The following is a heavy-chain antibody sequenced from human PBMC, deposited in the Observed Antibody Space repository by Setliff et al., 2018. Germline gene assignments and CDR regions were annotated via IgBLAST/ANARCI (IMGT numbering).Heavy chain of an antibody. CDR2: INTNTGNP. V-gene: IGHV7-4-1*02. CDR3: ARASRFGTILYKGYYYMDV. D-gene: IGHD2-8*01. CDR1: GYTFTSYA. Sequence: ASVKVSCKASGYTFTSYAIGWMRRAPGQGLEWMGWINTNTGNPDYAQGSTGRFVFSLDTSVSTAYLQISSLKAEDTAKYYCARASRFGTILYKGYYYMDVWGKGTTVTVS. J-gene: IGHJ6*03.